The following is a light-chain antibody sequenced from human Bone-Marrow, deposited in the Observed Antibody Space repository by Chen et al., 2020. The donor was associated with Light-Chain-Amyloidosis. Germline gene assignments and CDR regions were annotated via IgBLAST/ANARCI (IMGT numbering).Light chain of an antibody. CDR3: QSADSSGTYEVI. Sequence: SYELTQPPSVSVSPGQTARITCSGDDLPTKYAYWHQQKPGQAPVLVIHRDTERPSGISERFSGSSSGTTDTLTISGVQAEDEADYHCQSADSSGTYEVIFGGGTKLTVL. CDR2: RDT. CDR1: DLPTKY. V-gene: IGLV3-25*03. J-gene: IGLJ2*01.